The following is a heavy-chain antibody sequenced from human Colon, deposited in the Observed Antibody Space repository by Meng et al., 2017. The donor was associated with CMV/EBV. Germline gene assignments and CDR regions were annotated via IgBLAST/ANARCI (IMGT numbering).Heavy chain of an antibody. D-gene: IGHD3-10*01. V-gene: IGHV4-31*02. CDR3: ARDMNGSGSYAFDP. J-gene: IGHJ5*02. CDR1: GGSISSGSFF. Sequence: SGGSISSGSFFGTWMRQRPGKGLEWVGYIYYSGRTYYNPSLKSRLTISLDTSENQFSLKLNSVTAADTAMYYCARDMNGSGSYAFDPWGQGTLVTVSS. CDR2: IYYSGRT.